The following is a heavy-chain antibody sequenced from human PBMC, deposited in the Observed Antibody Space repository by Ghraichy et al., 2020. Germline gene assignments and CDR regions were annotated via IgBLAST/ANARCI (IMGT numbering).Heavy chain of an antibody. CDR2: IYYTGST. J-gene: IGHJ3*02. D-gene: IGHD1-1*01. CDR1: GGSISSYY. CDR3: ARDQQLEPSAFDI. V-gene: IGHV4-59*01. Sequence: LSLTCTVSGGSISSYYWSWIRQPPGKGLEWIGYIYYTGSTTYNPSLKSRVTISVDTSKNQFSLKLSSVTAADTAVYYCARDQQLEPSAFDIWGQGTMVTVSS.